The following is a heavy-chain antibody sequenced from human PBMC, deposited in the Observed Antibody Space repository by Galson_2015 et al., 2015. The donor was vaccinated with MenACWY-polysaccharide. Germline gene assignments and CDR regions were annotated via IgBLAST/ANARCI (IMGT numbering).Heavy chain of an antibody. Sequence: QSGAEVTKPGESLQISCEGSGYSFTSYWIAWVRQMPEKGLEWMGIIYPGDSDTRYSPSFQGQVTISADKSISTAYLQWSSLKASDTAMYYCARNNYAGLRGYYYGMDVWGQGTTVTVSS. CDR1: GYSFTSYW. CDR3: ARNNYAGLRGYYYGMDV. D-gene: IGHD5-12*01. J-gene: IGHJ6*02. CDR2: IYPGDSDT. V-gene: IGHV5-51*01.